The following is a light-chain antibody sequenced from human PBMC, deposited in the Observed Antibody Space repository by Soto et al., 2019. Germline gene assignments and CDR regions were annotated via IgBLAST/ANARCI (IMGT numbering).Light chain of an antibody. Sequence: HSVLTQPPSVSAAPGQKVTISCSGSSSNIGNNYVSWYQQLPGTAPKLLIYDSNKRPSGIPDRFSGSKSGTSATLGITGLQTGDEADYYCGTWDSSLSAVVFGGGTKVTVL. V-gene: IGLV1-51*01. J-gene: IGLJ2*01. CDR3: GTWDSSLSAVV. CDR1: SSNIGNNY. CDR2: DSN.